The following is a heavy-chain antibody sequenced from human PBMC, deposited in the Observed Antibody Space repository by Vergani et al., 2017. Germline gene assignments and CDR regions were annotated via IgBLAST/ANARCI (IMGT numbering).Heavy chain of an antibody. D-gene: IGHD4-17*01. CDR1: GGSISSSSYY. J-gene: IGHJ2*01. CDR2: IYYSGST. Sequence: QLQLQESGPGLVKPSETLSLTCTVSGGSISSSSYYWGWIRQPPGKGLEWIGSIYYSGSTYYNPSLKSRVTISVDTSKNQFSLKLSSVTAADTAVYYGARDNGRYGDYHWYFDLWGRGTLVTVSS. V-gene: IGHV4-39*07. CDR3: ARDNGRYGDYHWYFDL.